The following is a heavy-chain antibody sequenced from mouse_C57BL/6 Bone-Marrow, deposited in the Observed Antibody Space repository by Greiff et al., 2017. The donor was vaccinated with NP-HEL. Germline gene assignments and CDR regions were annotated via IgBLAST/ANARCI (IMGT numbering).Heavy chain of an antibody. J-gene: IGHJ3*01. D-gene: IGHD2-4*01. CDR2: ISSGSSPL. CDR3: ARDDYDYVWYAY. CDR1: GFTFSDYG. V-gene: IGHV5-17*01. Sequence: EVKLVESGGGLVKPGGSLKLSCAASGFTFSDYGMHWVRQAPEKGLEWVAYISSGSSPLYYADTVKGRFTISRDNAKNNLYLQKTSLRSEDTAMYYCARDDYDYVWYAYWGKGTLVTAYA.